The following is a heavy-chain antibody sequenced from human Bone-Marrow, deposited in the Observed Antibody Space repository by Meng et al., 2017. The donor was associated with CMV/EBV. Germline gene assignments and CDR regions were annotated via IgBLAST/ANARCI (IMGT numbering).Heavy chain of an antibody. CDR3: AHRITYYRGAFYF. CDR2: IYWDDDK. V-gene: IGHV2-5*02. Sequence: QSTFKASVLTSVKPPQTTTLTCSFSGFSLTTSGVVVGWIRQPPGKALEWLALIYWDDDKRYSPSLKSRLTITKDTSKNQVILTMTNMDPVDTGTYYCAHRITYYRGAFYFWGQGTLVTVSS. CDR1: GFSLTTSGVV. D-gene: IGHD3-3*01. J-gene: IGHJ4*02.